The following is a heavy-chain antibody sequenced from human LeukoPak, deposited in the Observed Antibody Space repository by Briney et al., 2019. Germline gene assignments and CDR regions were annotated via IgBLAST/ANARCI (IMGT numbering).Heavy chain of an antibody. CDR3: ARSPMAAAAFDI. Sequence: SETLSLTCTVSGGSISSGGYYWSWIRQPPGKGLEWIGYIYHSGSTYYNPSLKSRVTISVDRSKNQFSLKLSSVTAADTAVYYCARSPMAAAAFDIWGQGTMVTVSS. J-gene: IGHJ3*02. V-gene: IGHV4-30-2*01. D-gene: IGHD6-13*01. CDR2: IYHSGST. CDR1: GGSISSGGYY.